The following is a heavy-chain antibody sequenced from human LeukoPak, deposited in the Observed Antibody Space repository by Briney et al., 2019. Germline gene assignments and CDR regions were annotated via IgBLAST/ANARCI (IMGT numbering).Heavy chain of an antibody. J-gene: IGHJ4*02. Sequence: PGGSLRLSCAASGFTFSSFWMTWVRQAPGKGLEWVANIKEDGSQKYYVDSVKGRFTISRDNAKNSLFLQTNSLRVDDTAVYHCARDSGWFRFDYWGQGTLVTVSS. V-gene: IGHV3-7*03. CDR2: IKEDGSQK. CDR1: GFTFSSFW. CDR3: ARDSGWFRFDY. D-gene: IGHD6-19*01.